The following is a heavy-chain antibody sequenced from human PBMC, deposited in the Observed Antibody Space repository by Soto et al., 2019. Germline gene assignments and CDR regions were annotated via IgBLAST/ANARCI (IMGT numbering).Heavy chain of an antibody. J-gene: IGHJ6*02. CDR3: ARLRFLDFSISAYYYYRIAV. V-gene: IGHV1-69*13. D-gene: IGHD3-3*01. CDR1: GGTFSSYG. Sequence: SVKVSCKAAGGTFSSYGISWVRQAPGEGLEWMGGIIPIFGTANYAQKFQGRVTITADESTSTAYMELSSLRSEDTAVYYCARLRFLDFSISAYYYYRIAVSGQRSTVPVSS. CDR2: IIPIFGTA.